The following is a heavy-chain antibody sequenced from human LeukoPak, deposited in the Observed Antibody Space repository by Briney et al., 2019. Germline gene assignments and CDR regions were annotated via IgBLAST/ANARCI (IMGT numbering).Heavy chain of an antibody. D-gene: IGHD3-22*01. CDR3: GYDSSGSPYY. CDR1: GASVSGSSYY. Sequence: PSETLSLTCAVSGASVSGSSYYWGWIRQPPGKGLEWIGEINHSGSTNYNPSLKSRVTISVDTSKHQFSLKLSSVTAADTGVYYCGYDSSGSPYYWGQGTLVTVTS. J-gene: IGHJ4*02. V-gene: IGHV4-39*07. CDR2: INHSGST.